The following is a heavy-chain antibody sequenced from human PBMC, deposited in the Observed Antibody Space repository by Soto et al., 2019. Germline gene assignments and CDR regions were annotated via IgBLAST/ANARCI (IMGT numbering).Heavy chain of an antibody. CDR3: ARPNLLWFGESDYYGMDV. J-gene: IGHJ6*02. V-gene: IGHV4-39*01. D-gene: IGHD3-10*01. Sequence: QLQLQESGPGLVKPSETLSLTCTVSGGSISSSSYYWGWIRQPPGKGLEWIGSIYYSGSTYYNPSLKSRVTISVDTSKNQFSLKLSSVTAADTAVYYCARPNLLWFGESDYYGMDVWGQGTTVTVSS. CDR2: IYYSGST. CDR1: GGSISSSSYY.